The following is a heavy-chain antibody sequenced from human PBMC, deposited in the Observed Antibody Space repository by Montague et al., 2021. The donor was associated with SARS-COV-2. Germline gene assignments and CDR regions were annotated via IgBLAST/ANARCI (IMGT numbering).Heavy chain of an antibody. CDR1: GGSISRNTYY. D-gene: IGHD3-22*01. Sequence: SETLSLTCTVSGGSISRNTYYWGWIRQPPGKGLEWIGCIYYSGSTYYNPSLQSRATISVDTSKNQFSLKLNSVTAADTAVYYCVRQFSSLTMTEMTRLGACEIWGQGTMVT. J-gene: IGHJ3*02. V-gene: IGHV4-39*01. CDR2: IYYSGST. CDR3: VRQFSSLTMTEMTRLGACEI.